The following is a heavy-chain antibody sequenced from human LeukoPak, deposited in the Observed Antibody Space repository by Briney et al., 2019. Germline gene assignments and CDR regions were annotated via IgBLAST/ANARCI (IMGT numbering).Heavy chain of an antibody. CDR2: ISYDGSDK. CDR1: GFTFSGYG. J-gene: IGHJ4*02. Sequence: GGSLRLSCAASGFTFSGYGMHWVRQAPGKGLECVAIISYDGSDKYYADSVKGRFTISRDNSKNTLYLQMNSLRTEDTALYYCAKDLGRFFDYWGQGALVTVSS. CDR3: AKDLGRFFDY. V-gene: IGHV3-30-3*01.